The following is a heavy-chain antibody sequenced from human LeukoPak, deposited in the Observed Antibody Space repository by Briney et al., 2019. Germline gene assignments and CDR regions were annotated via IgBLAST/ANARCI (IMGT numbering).Heavy chain of an antibody. Sequence: GGSLRLSCAASGFTFDDYGMSWVRQAPGKGLEWVSGINWNDDAAYADSVKGRFTISRDNAKNSLYLQMNSLRVEDTAVYYCARGHTGVQHWGQGTLVTVSS. CDR2: INWNDDA. CDR3: ARGHTGVQH. V-gene: IGHV3-20*04. D-gene: IGHD2-8*02. J-gene: IGHJ1*01. CDR1: GFTFDDYG.